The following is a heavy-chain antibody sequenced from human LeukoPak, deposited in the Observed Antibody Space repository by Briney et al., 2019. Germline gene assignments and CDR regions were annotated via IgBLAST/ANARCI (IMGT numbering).Heavy chain of an antibody. J-gene: IGHJ6*03. D-gene: IGHD2-15*01. CDR1: GFTFSSYA. V-gene: IGHV3-23*01. CDR2: ISDSAGST. CDR3: AKVPRYCSGGSCYSGDYYYYMDV. Sequence: GGSLRLSCAASGFTFSSYAMSWVRQAPGKGLEWVSAISDSAGSTYYADSVKGRFTISRDNSKNTLYLQMNSLRAEDTAVYYCAKVPRYCSGGSCYSGDYYYYMDVWGKGTTVTVSS.